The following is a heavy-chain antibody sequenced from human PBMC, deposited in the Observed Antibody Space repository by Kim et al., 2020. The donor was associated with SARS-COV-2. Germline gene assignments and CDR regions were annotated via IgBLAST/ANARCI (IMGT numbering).Heavy chain of an antibody. V-gene: IGHV1-18*01. CDR2: ISAYSGEK. CDR3: ARDSTTIFDGGY. J-gene: IGHJ4*02. Sequence: ASVKVSCKASGDISTNYAFVWVRQAPGQGLEWMGWISAYSGEKNYAPRFQGRTVMTTETSTTTVYMELSSLTYDDTAVYYCARDSTTIFDGGYWVQGTLV. CDR1: GDISTNYA. D-gene: IGHD2-2*01.